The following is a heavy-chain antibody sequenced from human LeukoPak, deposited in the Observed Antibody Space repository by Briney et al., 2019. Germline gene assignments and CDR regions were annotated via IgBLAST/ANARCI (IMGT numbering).Heavy chain of an antibody. CDR1: GFTFSSYA. CDR3: ARGAASEAFDI. V-gene: IGHV3-64*01. CDR2: ISSNGGST. J-gene: IGHJ3*02. D-gene: IGHD6-13*01. Sequence: PGGSLRLSCAASGFTFSSYAMHWVRQAPGKGLEYVSAISSNGGSTYYANSVKGRFTISRDNSKNTLYLQMGSLRAEDVAVYYCARGAASEAFDIWGQGTMVTVSS.